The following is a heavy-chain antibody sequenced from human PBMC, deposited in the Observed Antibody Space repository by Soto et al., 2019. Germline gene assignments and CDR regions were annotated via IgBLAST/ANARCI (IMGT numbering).Heavy chain of an antibody. V-gene: IGHV4-30-2*02. CDR3: ARRYGGNFDY. CDR2: IYHSGST. Sequence: ASETLSLTCAVSGGSISSGGYSWSWIRQPPGKGLEWIGYIYHSGSTYYNPSLKSRVTISVDTSKNQFSLKLSSVTAADTAVYYCARRYGGNFDYWGQGTLVTVSS. CDR1: GGSISSGGYS. J-gene: IGHJ4*02. D-gene: IGHD1-26*01.